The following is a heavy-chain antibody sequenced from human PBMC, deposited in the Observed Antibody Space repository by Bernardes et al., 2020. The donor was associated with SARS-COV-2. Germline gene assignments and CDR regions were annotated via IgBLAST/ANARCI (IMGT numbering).Heavy chain of an antibody. Sequence: GGSLRLSCVTSGFTFSSYTMNWVRQAPGKGLEWVSGVSGSGDTYYADSVKGRFTISRDNSKNILFLQMNGLRAEDTAVYYCAKDYCGGDCDFFDYWGQGTVVTVSS. V-gene: IGHV3-23*01. CDR2: VSGSGDT. D-gene: IGHD2-21*02. J-gene: IGHJ4*02. CDR1: GFTFSSYT. CDR3: AKDYCGGDCDFFDY.